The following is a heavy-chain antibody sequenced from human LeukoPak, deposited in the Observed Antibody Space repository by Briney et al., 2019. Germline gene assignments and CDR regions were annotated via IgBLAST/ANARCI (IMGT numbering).Heavy chain of an antibody. CDR1: GFTFSDYF. Sequence: PGGSLRLSCAASGFTFSDYFMSWIRQAPGQGLEWVSYISLSGSSTYYADSVEGRFTISRDNAKNSLYLQMNSLRADDTAVYYCARRKVPAANDYWGQGTLVTVSS. D-gene: IGHD2-2*01. CDR3: ARRKVPAANDY. CDR2: ISLSGSST. J-gene: IGHJ4*02. V-gene: IGHV3-11*01.